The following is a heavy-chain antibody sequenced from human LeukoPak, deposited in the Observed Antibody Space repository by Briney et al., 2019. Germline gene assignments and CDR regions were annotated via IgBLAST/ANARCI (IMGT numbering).Heavy chain of an antibody. CDR2: IYDSGNI. J-gene: IGHJ3*02. Sequence: SETLSLTCAVSGSSISSGQYWGWIRQPPGKGLEWIGSIYDSGNINYSPYIKSRLTISVDVSNNQFSLTLRSETAEDTAVYYCARKSSRRYDSAFDIWGQGTMVTVSS. V-gene: IGHV4-38-2*01. D-gene: IGHD2-2*01. CDR1: GSSISSGQY. CDR3: ARKSSRRYDSAFDI.